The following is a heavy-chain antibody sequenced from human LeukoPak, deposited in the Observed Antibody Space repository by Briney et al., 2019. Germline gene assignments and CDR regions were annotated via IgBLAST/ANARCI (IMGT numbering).Heavy chain of an antibody. D-gene: IGHD6-13*01. J-gene: IGHJ4*02. V-gene: IGHV4-59*01. CDR2: IYYSGST. CDR1: VGSISSYY. Sequence: SETLSLTCTVSVGSISSYYWSWIWQPPGKGLEWIGYIYYSGSTNYNPSLKSRVTISVDTSKNQFSLKLSSVTAADTAVYYCAREAGIAAAVDYWGQGTLVTVSS. CDR3: AREAGIAAAVDY.